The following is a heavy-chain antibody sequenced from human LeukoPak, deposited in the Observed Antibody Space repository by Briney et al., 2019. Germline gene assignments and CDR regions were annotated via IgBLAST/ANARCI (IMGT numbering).Heavy chain of an antibody. Sequence: IPSETLSLTCTVSDDSISDYYRGWIRQPPGKGLEWIGYFHNSGTSTYNPFLKSRVTISADTSKNQFSLKLNSLTTADTAVYYCTRGAGWLIDYWGQGILVTVSS. CDR3: TRGAGWLIDY. CDR1: DDSISDYY. J-gene: IGHJ4*02. V-gene: IGHV4-59*01. D-gene: IGHD3-16*01. CDR2: FHNSGTS.